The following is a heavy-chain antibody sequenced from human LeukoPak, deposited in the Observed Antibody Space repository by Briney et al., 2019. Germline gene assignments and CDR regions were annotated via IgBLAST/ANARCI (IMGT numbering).Heavy chain of an antibody. V-gene: IGHV4-34*01. CDR1: GVSFDDYY. D-gene: IGHD4-17*01. CDR3: TRMTTGRDY. CDR2: INHSGYT. J-gene: IGHJ4*02. Sequence: SETLSLTCAVSGVSFDDYYWSWVRQPPGKGLEWIGEINHSGYTNDSPSLKSRVTISIDTSRKQFSLNLRSVTVADTAVYYCTRMTTGRDYWGQGTLVTVSS.